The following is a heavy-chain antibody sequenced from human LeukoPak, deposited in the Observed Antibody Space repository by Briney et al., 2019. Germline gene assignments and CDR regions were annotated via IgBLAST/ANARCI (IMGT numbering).Heavy chain of an antibody. CDR3: ARNLPAADY. D-gene: IGHD2-2*01. V-gene: IGHV3-48*04. CDR2: ISNTGSVI. CDR1: GSTFSSHT. J-gene: IGHJ4*02. Sequence: QSGGSLRLSCAASGSTFSSHTMNWVRQAPGKGLEWISYISNTGSVIYYADSVKGRFTISRDNAKNSLYLQMNSLRAEDTAVYYCARNLPAADYWGQGTLVTVSP.